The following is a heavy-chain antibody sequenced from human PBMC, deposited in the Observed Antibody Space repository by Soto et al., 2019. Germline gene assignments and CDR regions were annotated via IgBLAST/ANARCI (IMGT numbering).Heavy chain of an antibody. CDR3: ARHFSVGYLDY. Sequence: SETLSLTCTVSGDSITSNSYFWAWIRQPPGKGLEWIGSIYYSGTTYYNPSLKSRVTISVDRSKNQFSLKLTSVTAADTAVYYCARHFSVGYLDYWGQGALVTVSS. CDR1: GDSITSNSYF. J-gene: IGHJ4*02. CDR2: IYYSGTT. V-gene: IGHV4-39*01.